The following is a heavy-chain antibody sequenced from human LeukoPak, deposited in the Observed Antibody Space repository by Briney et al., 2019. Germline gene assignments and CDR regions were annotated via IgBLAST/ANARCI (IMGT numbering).Heavy chain of an antibody. J-gene: IGHJ5*02. Sequence: PSDTLSLTCAVYGGSFSGYYWSWIRQPPGKGLEWIGEINHSGSTNYNPSLKSRVTISVDTSKNQFSLKLSSVTAADTAVYYCARGGDVVVVAAVNNWFDPWGQGTLVTVSS. CDR1: GGSFSGYY. D-gene: IGHD2-15*01. CDR3: ARGGDVVVVAAVNNWFDP. V-gene: IGHV4-34*01. CDR2: INHSGST.